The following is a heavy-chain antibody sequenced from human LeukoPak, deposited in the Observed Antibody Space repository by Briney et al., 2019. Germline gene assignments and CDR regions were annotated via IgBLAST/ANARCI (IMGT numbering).Heavy chain of an antibody. CDR3: ARGGHNYYGMDV. CDR1: GFTFSSCA. J-gene: IGHJ6*02. V-gene: IGHV3-30-3*01. CDR2: ISYDGSDK. Sequence: GGSLRLSCAASGFTFSSCAMHWVRQAPGKGLEWVAVISYDGSDKYYADSVKGRFTISRDNSKNTLYLQMNSLRAEDTAVYYCARGGHNYYGMDVWGQGTTVTVSS. D-gene: IGHD1-26*01.